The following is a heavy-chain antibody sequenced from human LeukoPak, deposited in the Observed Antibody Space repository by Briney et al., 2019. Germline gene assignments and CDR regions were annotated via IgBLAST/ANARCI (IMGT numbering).Heavy chain of an antibody. CDR3: ARRTVRLGEFSFYSWFDP. D-gene: IGHD3-16*01. Sequence: PSETLSLTCTVSGDSMNSSRSYWGWLRQTPGKGPEWIGNVFYSGSTYYNPSLEGRVSVSVDTSKNQFFLRLASVTASDTAVYYCARRTVRLGEFSFYSWFDPWGQGMLVTVSS. CDR2: VFYSGST. CDR1: GDSMNSSRSY. V-gene: IGHV4-39*01. J-gene: IGHJ5*02.